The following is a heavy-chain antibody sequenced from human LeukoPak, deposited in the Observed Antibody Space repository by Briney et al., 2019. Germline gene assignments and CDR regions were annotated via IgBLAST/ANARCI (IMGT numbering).Heavy chain of an antibody. J-gene: IGHJ4*02. CDR2: ISYDGSNK. CDR3: ARHEGAPARGSYYY. Sequence: GGSLRLSCAASGFTFSSYAMHWVRQAPGKGLEWVAVISYDGSNKYYADSVKGRFTISRDNSKNTLYLQMNSLRAEDTAVYYCARHEGAPARGSYYYWGQGTLVTVSS. D-gene: IGHD1-26*01. V-gene: IGHV3-30-3*01. CDR1: GFTFSSYA.